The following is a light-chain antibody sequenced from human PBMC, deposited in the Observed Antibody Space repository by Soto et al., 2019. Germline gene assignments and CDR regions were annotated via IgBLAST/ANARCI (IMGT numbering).Light chain of an antibody. CDR3: QPYGTSPWT. V-gene: IGKV3-20*01. CDR1: QSVSGSY. CDR2: GAS. J-gene: IGKJ1*01. Sequence: EIVLTQSPANLSLSPGERATLSCSSSQSVSGSYLAWYQQIFGQAPRLLISGASSRATGITDRFSGSGSGTDFTLTISRLEPEDFAVYYCQPYGTSPWTVGPGTQVEIK.